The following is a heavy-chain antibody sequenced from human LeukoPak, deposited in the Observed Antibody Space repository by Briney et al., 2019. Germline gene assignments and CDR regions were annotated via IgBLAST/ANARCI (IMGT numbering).Heavy chain of an antibody. J-gene: IGHJ4*02. CDR3: ARDSGISGRVDY. V-gene: IGHV4-31*03. D-gene: IGHD3-10*01. Sequence: SQTLSLTCTVSGGSISSGGYYWSCIRQHPGKGLEWIGYIYYSGLTYYDPSLKSRVTISVDTSKNQFSLKLTSVTAADTAMYYCARDSGISGRVDYWGQGTLVTVSS. CDR1: GGSISSGGYY. CDR2: IYYSGLT.